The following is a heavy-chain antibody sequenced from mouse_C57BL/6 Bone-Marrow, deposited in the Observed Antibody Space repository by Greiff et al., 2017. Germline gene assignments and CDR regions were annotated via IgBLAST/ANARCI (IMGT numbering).Heavy chain of an antibody. J-gene: IGHJ2*01. CDR1: GFNIKDYY. D-gene: IGHD1-1*01. CDR2: LDPEDGET. Sequence: EVQLQQSGAELVKPGASVTLSCTASGFNIKDYYMHWVKQRTEQGLAWIGRLDPEDGETKYAPKFQGKATITANTSSNTAYLQLSSLTSEDTAVYYCARDGSSYKYFDYWGQGTTLTVSS. V-gene: IGHV14-2*01. CDR3: ARDGSSYKYFDY.